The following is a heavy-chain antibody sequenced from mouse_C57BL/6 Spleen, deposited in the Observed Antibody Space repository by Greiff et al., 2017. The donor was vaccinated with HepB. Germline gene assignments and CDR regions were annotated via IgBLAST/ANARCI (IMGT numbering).Heavy chain of an antibody. CDR3: ARDPVYYGSRGERYFDV. V-gene: IGHV5-4*01. D-gene: IGHD1-1*01. Sequence: EVKLVESGGGLVKPGGSLKLSCAASGFTFSSYAMSWVRQTPEKRLEWVATISDGGSYTYYPDNVKGRFTISRDNAKNNLYLQMSHLKSEDTAMYYCARDPVYYGSRGERYFDVWGTGTTVTVSS. CDR1: GFTFSSYA. CDR2: ISDGGSYT. J-gene: IGHJ1*03.